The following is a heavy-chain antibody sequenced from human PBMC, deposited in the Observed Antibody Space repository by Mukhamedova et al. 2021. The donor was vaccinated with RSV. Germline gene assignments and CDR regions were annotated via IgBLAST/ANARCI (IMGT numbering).Heavy chain of an antibody. D-gene: IGHD2-15*01. CDR3: AKASRTRMGCPDY. V-gene: IGHV3-23*01. CDR2: ISPSGDTT. Sequence: VSAISPSGDTTFYADSVKGRFTISRDNSKNTLYMQMNSLIAEDTAIYYCAKASRTRMGCPDYWGQGILVTVSS. J-gene: IGHJ4*02.